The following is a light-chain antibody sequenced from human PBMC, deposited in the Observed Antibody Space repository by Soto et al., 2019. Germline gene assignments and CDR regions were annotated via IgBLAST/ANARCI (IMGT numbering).Light chain of an antibody. CDR1: SANITAAYD. J-gene: IGLJ1*01. Sequence: SVLTQPASVSGAPGQRVTISCTGSSANITAAYDGDWYPQLPGTAPKLRIYGTDTRSSGTPARASASRSGTSASLAIARLQAEDEGVYYCHSDDSSLSGYVFGTGTKVTV. CDR3: HSDDSSLSGYV. V-gene: IGLV1-40*01. CDR2: GTD.